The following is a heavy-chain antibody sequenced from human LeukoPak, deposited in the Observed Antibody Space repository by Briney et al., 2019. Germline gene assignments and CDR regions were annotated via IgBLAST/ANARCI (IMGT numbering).Heavy chain of an antibody. V-gene: IGHV3-43D*03. D-gene: IGHD6-19*01. CDR2: ISWDGGST. Sequence: PGGSLRLSCAASGFTFDDYAMHWVRQAPGKGLEGFSLISWDGGSTYYADSVKGRFTISRDNSKNSLYLQINSLRAEDTALYYCAGGIAVAGTIDYWGQGTLVTVSS. CDR1: GFTFDDYA. J-gene: IGHJ4*02. CDR3: AGGIAVAGTIDY.